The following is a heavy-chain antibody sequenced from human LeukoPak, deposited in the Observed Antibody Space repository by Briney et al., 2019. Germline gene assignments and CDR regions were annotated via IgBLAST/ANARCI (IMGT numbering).Heavy chain of an antibody. J-gene: IGHJ4*02. Sequence: GGSLRLSCAASGFTFSSYTMSWVRQAPGKGLEWVSSISSSSNYIYYADSVKGRFTISRDNAKNSLYLQMNSLRAEDTAVYYCARYGSGFDYWGQGTLVTVSS. D-gene: IGHD3-10*01. CDR2: ISSSSNYI. V-gene: IGHV3-21*01. CDR3: ARYGSGFDY. CDR1: GFTFSSYT.